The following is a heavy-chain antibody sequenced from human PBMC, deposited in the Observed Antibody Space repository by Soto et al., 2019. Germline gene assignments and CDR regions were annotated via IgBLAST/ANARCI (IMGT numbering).Heavy chain of an antibody. CDR1: GGSISSSNW. V-gene: IGHV4-4*02. D-gene: IGHD3-3*01. Sequence: QVQLQESGPGLVKPSGTLSLTCAVSGGSISSSNWWSWVRQPPGKGLEWIGEIYHSGSTNYKPSLKSRVTLSVDKSKNQFSLKLSPVTAADTAVYYCAREWGTWTGYYFDYWGQGTLVTVSS. CDR2: IYHSGST. J-gene: IGHJ4*02. CDR3: AREWGTWTGYYFDY.